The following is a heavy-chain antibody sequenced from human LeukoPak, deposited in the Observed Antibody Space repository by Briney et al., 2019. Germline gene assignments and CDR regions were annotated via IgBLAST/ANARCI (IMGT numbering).Heavy chain of an antibody. V-gene: IGHV4-61*02. CDR1: GGSISSGSYY. J-gene: IGHJ4*02. CDR2: IYTSGST. CDR3: ARTVAGGYSSSWYREPATLDY. Sequence: PSQTLSLTCSVSGGSISSGSYYWNWIRQPAGKGLEWIGRIYTSGSTNYNPSLKSRVTISVDKSKNQFSLKLSSVTAADTAVYYCARTVAGGYSSSWYREPATLDYWGQGTLVTVSS. D-gene: IGHD6-13*01.